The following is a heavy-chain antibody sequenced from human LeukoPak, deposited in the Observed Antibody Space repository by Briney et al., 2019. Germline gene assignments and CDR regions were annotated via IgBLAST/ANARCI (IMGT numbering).Heavy chain of an antibody. Sequence: GESLQISCKGSGYSFNNYWIGWVRQMPGKGLEWMGIIYPGDSDTRYSPSFQGQVTISADKSISTAYLQWSSLKASDTAIYFCARHRSMMAAAAYWGQGTLVTVSS. CDR3: ARHRSMMAAAAY. J-gene: IGHJ4*02. CDR1: GYSFNNYW. V-gene: IGHV5-51*01. D-gene: IGHD6-13*01. CDR2: IYPGDSDT.